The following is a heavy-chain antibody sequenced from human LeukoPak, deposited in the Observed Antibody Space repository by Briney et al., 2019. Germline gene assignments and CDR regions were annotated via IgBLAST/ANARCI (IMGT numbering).Heavy chain of an antibody. V-gene: IGHV3-23*01. CDR2: ISGSGGGT. CDR1: GFTFSSYA. J-gene: IGHJ4*02. CDR3: AKPGYSSSWSFDY. Sequence: GGSLRLSCAASGFTFSSYAMSWVRQAPGKGLEWVSAISGSGGGTYYADSVKGRFTISRDNSKNTLYLQMNSLRAEDTAVYYCAKPGYSSSWSFDYWGQGTLVTVSS. D-gene: IGHD6-13*01.